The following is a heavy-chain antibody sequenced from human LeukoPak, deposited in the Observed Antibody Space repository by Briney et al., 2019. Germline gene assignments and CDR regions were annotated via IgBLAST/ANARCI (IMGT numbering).Heavy chain of an antibody. J-gene: IGHJ5*02. V-gene: IGHV5-51*01. D-gene: IGHD2-2*01. CDR2: IYPGDSDT. Sequence: GESLKISCKGSGYSFTSYWIGWVRQMPGKGLEWMGIIYPGDSDTRYSPSFQGQVTISADKSISTAYLQWSSLKASDTAMYYCARVVVPAAMGNWFDPWGQGTQVTVSS. CDR1: GYSFTSYW. CDR3: ARVVVPAAMGNWFDP.